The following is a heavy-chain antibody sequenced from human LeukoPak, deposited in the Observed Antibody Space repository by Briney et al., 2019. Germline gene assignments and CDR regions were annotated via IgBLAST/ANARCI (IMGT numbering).Heavy chain of an antibody. CDR1: GFTFNHYA. CDR2: ISSSSSTI. Sequence: PGGSLRLSCAVSGFTFNHYAMNWVRQAPGKGLEWVSFISSSSSTIYYADSVKGRFTISRDNAKNSLYLQMRSLRVDDTAVYYCARAGAVVDNWFDPWGQGTLVTVSS. J-gene: IGHJ5*02. CDR3: ARAGAVVDNWFDP. V-gene: IGHV3-21*04. D-gene: IGHD2-15*01.